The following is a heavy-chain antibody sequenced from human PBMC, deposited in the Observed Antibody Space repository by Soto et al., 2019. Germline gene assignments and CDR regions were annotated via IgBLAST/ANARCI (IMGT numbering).Heavy chain of an antibody. D-gene: IGHD2-15*01. CDR1: GGTFSSSA. J-gene: IGHJ2*01. Sequence: QVQLVQSGAEVKKPGSSVKVSCTASGGTFSSSAISWVRQAPGQGLEWMGGFSPIFGSTNYAQRFQDRVTITVDESTSTAYMELSSLRSEDTALYYCAKVAERASIGGWCFDVWGRGTLVTVSS. CDR3: AKVAERASIGGWCFDV. V-gene: IGHV1-69*01. CDR2: FSPIFGST.